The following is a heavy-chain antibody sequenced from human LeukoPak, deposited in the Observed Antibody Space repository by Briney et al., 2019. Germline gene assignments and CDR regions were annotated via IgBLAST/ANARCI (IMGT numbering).Heavy chain of an antibody. CDR1: GFTFSSYA. J-gene: IGHJ4*02. CDR2: ISGSGGST. Sequence: PGGSLRLSCAASGFTFSSYAMSWVRQAPGKGLEWVSAISGSGGSTYYADSVKGRFTISRDDSKNTLYLQVNSLRAEDTAVYYCAKDEGDSGYSGYGSRPSFGYWGQGTLVTVSS. D-gene: IGHD5-12*01. V-gene: IGHV3-23*01. CDR3: AKDEGDSGYSGYGSRPSFGY.